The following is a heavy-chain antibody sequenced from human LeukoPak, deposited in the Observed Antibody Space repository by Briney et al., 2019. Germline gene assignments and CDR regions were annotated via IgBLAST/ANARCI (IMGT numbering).Heavy chain of an antibody. CDR3: ATEGTGFDP. CDR2: IYNSGST. V-gene: IGHV4-4*07. D-gene: IGHD3/OR15-3a*01. J-gene: IGHJ5*02. Sequence: SETLSLTCTVSGGSINSYHWSWMRQPAGKGLEWIGRIYNSGSTIYNPSLKSRVTILLDTSKNHLSLKLSSVTAADTAVYYCATEGTGFDPWGQGTLVTVSS. CDR1: GGSINSYH.